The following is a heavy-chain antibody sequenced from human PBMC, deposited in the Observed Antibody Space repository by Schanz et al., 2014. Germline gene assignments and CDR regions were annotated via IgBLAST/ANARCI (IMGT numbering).Heavy chain of an antibody. CDR3: AKGMGYCSGGACYDYYYYGLDV. J-gene: IGHJ6*02. Sequence: QVQMVESGGGVVQPGRSLRLSCAASGFIFSNYGMHWVRQAPGKGLEWVAVIWSDGSGKYYADSVKGRFTISRDNSKNTLYLQMNSLSADDTAVFYCAKGMGYCSGGACYDYYYYGLDVWGQGTTVTVSS. CDR2: IWSDGSGK. V-gene: IGHV3-33*06. CDR1: GFIFSNYG. D-gene: IGHD2-15*01.